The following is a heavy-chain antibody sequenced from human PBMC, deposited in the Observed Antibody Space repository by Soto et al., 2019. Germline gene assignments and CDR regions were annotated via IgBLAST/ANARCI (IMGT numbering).Heavy chain of an antibody. CDR3: ARATTIAASPWGGLGRMDV. D-gene: IGHD6-6*01. V-gene: IGHV6-1*01. CDR1: GDSVSSNSAA. J-gene: IGHJ6*02. Sequence: SQTLSLTCAVSGDSVSSNSAAWNWIRQSPSRGLEWLGRTYYRSKWYNDYAVSVKSRITINPDTSKNQFSLQLNSVTPEDTAVYYCARATTIAASPWGGLGRMDVWGQGTKVTVYS. CDR2: TYYRSKWYN.